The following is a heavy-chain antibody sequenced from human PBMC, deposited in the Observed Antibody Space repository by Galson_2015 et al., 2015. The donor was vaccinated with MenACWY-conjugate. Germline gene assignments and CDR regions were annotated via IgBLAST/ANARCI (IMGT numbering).Heavy chain of an antibody. Sequence: CAISGDSVSSNSAAWNWIRQSPSRGLEWLGRTYYRSKWYNDYAVSVKSRITINPDTSKNQFSLQLNSVAPEDTAVYCCARSGLAVAPNWFDPWGQGTLVTVSS. CDR1: GDSVSSNSAA. CDR3: ARSGLAVAPNWFDP. D-gene: IGHD6-19*01. V-gene: IGHV6-1*01. CDR2: TYYRSKWYN. J-gene: IGHJ5*02.